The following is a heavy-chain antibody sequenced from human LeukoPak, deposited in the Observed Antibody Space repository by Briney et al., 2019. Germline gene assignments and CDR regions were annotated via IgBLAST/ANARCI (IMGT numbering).Heavy chain of an antibody. CDR1: GFPFSSYG. Sequence: GGSLRLSCASSGFPFSSYGMHWVRQAPGKGLEWVAFIRYDGSNKYYADSVKGRFTISRDNSKNTLYLQMNSLRAEDTAVYYCARAIAVVAYFDYWGQGTLVTVSS. D-gene: IGHD6-19*01. CDR2: IRYDGSNK. J-gene: IGHJ4*02. CDR3: ARAIAVVAYFDY. V-gene: IGHV3-30*02.